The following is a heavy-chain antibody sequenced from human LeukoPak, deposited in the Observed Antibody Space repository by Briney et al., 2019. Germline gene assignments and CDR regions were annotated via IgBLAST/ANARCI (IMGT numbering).Heavy chain of an antibody. CDR2: IKQDGSEK. D-gene: IGHD5-18*01. CDR3: ARAIQLWSYYFDY. CDR1: GFTFSSYW. J-gene: IGHJ4*02. Sequence: GGSLRLSCAASGFTFSSYWMSWVRQAAGKGLEWVANIKQDGSEKYYVDSVKGRFTISRDNAKNSLYLQMNSLRAEDTAVYYCARAIQLWSYYFDYWGQGTLVTVSS. V-gene: IGHV3-7*01.